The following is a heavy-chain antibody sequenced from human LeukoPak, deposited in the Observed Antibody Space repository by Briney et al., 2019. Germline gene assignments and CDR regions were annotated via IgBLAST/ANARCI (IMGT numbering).Heavy chain of an antibody. V-gene: IGHV3-23*01. CDR2: ITGNGDTI. D-gene: IGHD1-1*01. CDR3: APGTGGY. Sequence: GGSLRLSCAAFGFTFRTYAMNWVRQAPGKGLEWVSLITGNGDTIQYADSVKGRFTISRDNSKNTLYLQMNSLRAEDTAVYYCAPGTGGYWGQGTLVTVSS. CDR1: GFTFRTYA. J-gene: IGHJ4*02.